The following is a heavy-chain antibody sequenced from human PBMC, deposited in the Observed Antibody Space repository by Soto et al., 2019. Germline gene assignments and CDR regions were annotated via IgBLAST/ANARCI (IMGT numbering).Heavy chain of an antibody. CDR3: AGLYRCESSLYHLNY. CDR2: IYYSGST. V-gene: IGHV4-59*08. Sequence: LSLTCTVSGGSVSSYYWSWIRQSPEKGLEWIGYIYYSGSTKYKPSLKSRVTISVDTSKNQFSLKVRSATAADTAVYYCAGLYRCESSLYHLNYWGLGALVTVSS. J-gene: IGHJ4*02. CDR1: GGSVSSYY. D-gene: IGHD3-22*01.